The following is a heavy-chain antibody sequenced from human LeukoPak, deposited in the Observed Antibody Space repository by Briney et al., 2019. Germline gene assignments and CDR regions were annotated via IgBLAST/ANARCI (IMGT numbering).Heavy chain of an antibody. CDR2: IYSSGST. J-gene: IGHJ4*02. CDR3: ARAYGSGFAFDY. CDR1: GGSLSSYY. V-gene: IGHV4-4*07. Sequence: SETLSLTCTVSGGSLSSYYWSWIRQPAGKGLEWIGRIYSSGSTNYNPSLKSRVTMSVATSKNQFSLKLSSVTAADTAVYYCARAYGSGFAFDYWGQGTLVTVSS. D-gene: IGHD6-19*01.